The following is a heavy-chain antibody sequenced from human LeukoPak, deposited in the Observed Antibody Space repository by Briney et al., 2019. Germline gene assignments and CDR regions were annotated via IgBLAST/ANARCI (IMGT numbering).Heavy chain of an antibody. Sequence: SETLSLTCTVSGGSISSHYWSWIRQPPGKGLEWNGYIYYSGSTNYNPSLKSRVTISVDTSKNQFSLKLSSVTAADTAVYYCARAVPTYYYDSSAPADAFDIWGQGTMVTVSS. CDR3: ARAVPTYYYDSSAPADAFDI. CDR1: GGSISSHY. V-gene: IGHV4-59*11. D-gene: IGHD3-22*01. J-gene: IGHJ3*02. CDR2: IYYSGST.